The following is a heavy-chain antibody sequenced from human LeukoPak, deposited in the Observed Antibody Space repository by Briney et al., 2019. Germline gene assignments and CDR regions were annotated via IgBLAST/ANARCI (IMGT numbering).Heavy chain of an antibody. CDR3: ARNYCSGGSCYPYYFDY. V-gene: IGHV1-3*01. D-gene: IGHD2-15*01. CDR1: GYTFTSYA. Sequence: ASVKVSCKASGYTFTSYAMHWVRQAPGQRLEWMGWINAGNGNTKYSQKFQGRVTITRDTSASTAYMELGSLRSEDTAVYYCARNYCSGGSCYPYYFDYWGQGTLVTVSS. J-gene: IGHJ4*02. CDR2: INAGNGNT.